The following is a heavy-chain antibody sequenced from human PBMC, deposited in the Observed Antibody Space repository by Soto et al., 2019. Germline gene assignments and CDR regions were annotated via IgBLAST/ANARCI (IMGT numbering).Heavy chain of an antibody. CDR3: ARDTRSSGDFGSGYQNNYTAGDG. Sequence: PGGSLRLSCAASGFTFSTYAMHWVRQAPGKGLEWVAVIWYDGSNKYYADSVKGRFTISRDNSKNTLYLQMNSLRAEDTAVYYSARDTRSSGDFGSGYQNNYTAGDGCGDGTPVTV. J-gene: IGHJ6*01. V-gene: IGHV3-33*08. CDR1: GFTFSTYA. CDR2: IWYDGSNK. D-gene: IGHD3-3*01.